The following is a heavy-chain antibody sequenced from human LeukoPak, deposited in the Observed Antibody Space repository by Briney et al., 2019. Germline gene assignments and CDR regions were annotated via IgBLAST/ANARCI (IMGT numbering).Heavy chain of an antibody. Sequence: PGGSLRLSCVASGFTFSSYWMHWVRQDPRKGLVWVSRINGDGRNINYADSVRGRFTISRDNAKNTLYLQMNTLRVEDTAVYYCASSWIVPFYYYYGMDVWGQGTTVTVSS. V-gene: IGHV3-74*01. CDR2: INGDGRNI. CDR3: ASSWIVPFYYYYGMDV. J-gene: IGHJ6*02. CDR1: GFTFSSYW. D-gene: IGHD2-2*03.